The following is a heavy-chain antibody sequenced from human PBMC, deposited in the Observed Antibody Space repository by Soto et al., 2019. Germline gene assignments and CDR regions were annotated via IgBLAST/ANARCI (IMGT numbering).Heavy chain of an antibody. CDR2: ISYDGSNK. D-gene: IGHD2-8*01. CDR1: GFTFSSYG. V-gene: IGHV3-30*18. J-gene: IGHJ4*02. CDR3: AKDPIHGPYCTNGVCDGGVDY. Sequence: GGSLRLSCAASGFTFSSYGMHWVRQAPGKGLEWVAVISYDGSNKYYADSVKGRFTISRDNSKNTLYLQMNSLRAEDTAVYYCAKDPIHGPYCTNGVCDGGVDYWGQGTLVTVSS.